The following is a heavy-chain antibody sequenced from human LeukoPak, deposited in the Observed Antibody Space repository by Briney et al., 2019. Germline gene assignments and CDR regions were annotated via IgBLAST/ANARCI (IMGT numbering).Heavy chain of an antibody. Sequence: GGSLRLSCAASGFTFSSYAMSWVRQAPGKGLEWVSAISGSGGSTYYADSVQGRFTISRDNSKNTLYLQMNSLRAEDTAVYYCARDDYSNLNWFDPWGQGTLVTVSS. J-gene: IGHJ5*02. CDR3: ARDDYSNLNWFDP. V-gene: IGHV3-23*01. CDR1: GFTFSSYA. D-gene: IGHD4-11*01. CDR2: ISGSGGST.